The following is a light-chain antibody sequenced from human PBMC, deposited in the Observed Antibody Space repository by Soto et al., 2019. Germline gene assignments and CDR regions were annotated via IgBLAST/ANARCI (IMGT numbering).Light chain of an antibody. Sequence: QSALTQPASVSGSPGQSITISCTGTSSDVGSYNLVSWYQQHPGKAPKLMIYEGSKRPSGVSNSFSGSKSGNTASLTISGWEPADEPGYYCCSYAVSSTSVVVGGGTKLAVL. CDR2: EGS. V-gene: IGLV2-23*01. J-gene: IGLJ2*01. CDR3: CSYAVSSTSVV. CDR1: SSDVGSYNL.